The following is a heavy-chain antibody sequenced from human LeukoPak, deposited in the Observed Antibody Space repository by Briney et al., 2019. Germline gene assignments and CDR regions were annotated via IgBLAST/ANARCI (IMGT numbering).Heavy chain of an antibody. J-gene: IGHJ4*02. CDR2: IYTSGST. CDR3: ARDCSSTSCYADFDY. D-gene: IGHD2-2*01. Sequence: SETLSLTCTVSGGSISSYYWSWIRQPAGKGLEWIGRIYTSGSTNYNPSLQSRVTMSVDTSKNQFSLKLSSVTAADTAVYYCARDCSSTSCYADFDYWGQGTLVTVSS. V-gene: IGHV4-4*07. CDR1: GGSISSYY.